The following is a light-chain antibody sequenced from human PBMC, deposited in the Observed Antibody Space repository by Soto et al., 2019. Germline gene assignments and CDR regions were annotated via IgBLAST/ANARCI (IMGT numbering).Light chain of an antibody. Sequence: EIVLTQSPGTLSLSPGERANLSCRASQRVSSSYLAWYQQKHGQAPRLLIYGASSRATGIQDRFTGSGSGTDFTLTISRLEPEDFAVYYCQQYGSSPRFTFGPGTKVYIK. CDR2: GAS. V-gene: IGKV3-20*01. J-gene: IGKJ3*01. CDR3: QQYGSSPRFT. CDR1: QRVSSSY.